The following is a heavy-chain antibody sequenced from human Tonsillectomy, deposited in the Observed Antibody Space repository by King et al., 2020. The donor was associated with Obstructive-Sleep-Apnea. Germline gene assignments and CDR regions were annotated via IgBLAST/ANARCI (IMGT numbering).Heavy chain of an antibody. J-gene: IGHJ6*02. V-gene: IGHV4-39*07. CDR2: INHSGST. CDR3: ARGRKPLNGYLFPPYGMDV. CDR1: GGSISSSSYY. Sequence: QMQLQESGPGLVKPSETLSLTCTVSGGSISSSSYYWSWIRQPPGKGLEWIGEINHSGSTNYNPSLKSRVTISVDTSKNQFSLKLSSVTAADTAVYYCARGRKPLNGYLFPPYGMDVWGQGTTVTVSS. D-gene: IGHD3-9*01.